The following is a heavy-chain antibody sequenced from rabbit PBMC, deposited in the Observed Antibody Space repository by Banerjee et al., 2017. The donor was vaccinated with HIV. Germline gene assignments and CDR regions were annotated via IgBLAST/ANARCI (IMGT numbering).Heavy chain of an antibody. D-gene: IGHD6-1*01. V-gene: IGHV1S40*01. CDR1: GFDLSRYYY. CDR3: ARDSYDTYDYVGAFIL. J-gene: IGHJ4*01. Sequence: QQLEESGGDLVKPGASLTLTCKASGFDLSRYYYMCWVRQAPGKGLELIACIDTNSDSTSYASWAKGRFTISKTSSTTVTLQMTSLTAADTATYFCARDSYDTYDYVGAFILWGPGTLVTVS. CDR2: IDTNSDST.